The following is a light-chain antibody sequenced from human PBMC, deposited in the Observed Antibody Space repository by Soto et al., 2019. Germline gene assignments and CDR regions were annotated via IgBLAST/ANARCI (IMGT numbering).Light chain of an antibody. V-gene: IGKV3-20*01. Sequence: IVLTQSPGTLSLSPGERATLSCRASQSVSSSYLAWYQQKPGQAPRLLIYGTSSRATGIPDRFSGSGSGTDFTLTISRLEPQDFAVYYCQQYGSSPRTFGQGTTV. CDR2: GTS. CDR1: QSVSSSY. CDR3: QQYGSSPRT. J-gene: IGKJ1*01.